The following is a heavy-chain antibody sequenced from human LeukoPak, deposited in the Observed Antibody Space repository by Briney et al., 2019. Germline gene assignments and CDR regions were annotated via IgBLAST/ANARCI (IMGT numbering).Heavy chain of an antibody. Sequence: GGTLRLSCAASGFTFSSYGMSWVRQAPGKGLEWVSAISGSGGNTYYADSVQGRFTISRDNSKNTMYLQMNSLRAEDTAVYYCAKGSGRYSYVGSHGYYYYYMDVWGKGTTVTVSS. CDR2: ISGSGGNT. CDR3: AKGSGRYSYVGSHGYYYYYMDV. J-gene: IGHJ6*03. V-gene: IGHV3-23*01. D-gene: IGHD5-18*01. CDR1: GFTFSSYG.